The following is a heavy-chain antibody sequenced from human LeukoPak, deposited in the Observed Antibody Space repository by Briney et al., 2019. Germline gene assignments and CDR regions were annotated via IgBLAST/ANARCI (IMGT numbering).Heavy chain of an antibody. CDR2: INSDGSST. V-gene: IGHV3-74*01. D-gene: IGHD3-10*01. J-gene: IGHJ4*02. CDR3: AKDSGQVRGVPTHFDY. CDR1: GFTFSSYW. Sequence: GGSLRLSCAASGFTFSSYWMHWVRQAPGKGLVWVSRINSDGSSTSYADSVKGRFTISRDNSKNTLYLQMNSLRAEDTAVYYCAKDSGQVRGVPTHFDYWGQGTLVTVSS.